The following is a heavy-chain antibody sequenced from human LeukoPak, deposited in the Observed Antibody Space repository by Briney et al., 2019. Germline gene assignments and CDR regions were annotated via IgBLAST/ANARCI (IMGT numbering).Heavy chain of an antibody. V-gene: IGHV3-7*01. Sequence: GGSLRLFCAASGFTFSSYWMSWVRQAPGKGLEWVANIKQDGSEKYYVDSAKGRFTISRDNAKNSLYLQMNSLRAEDTAVYYCARGIPAAMRGNYYYYYMDVWGKGTTVTISS. CDR3: ARGIPAAMRGNYYYYYMDV. CDR2: IKQDGSEK. D-gene: IGHD2-2*01. CDR1: GFTFSSYW. J-gene: IGHJ6*03.